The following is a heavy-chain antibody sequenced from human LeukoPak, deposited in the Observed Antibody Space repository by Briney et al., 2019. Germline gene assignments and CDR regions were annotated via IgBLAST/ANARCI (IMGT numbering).Heavy chain of an antibody. CDR2: IKQDGSVI. CDR1: GFSFSSFW. CDR3: ARSLGYCSGGSCYPFDC. D-gene: IGHD2-15*01. J-gene: IGHJ4*02. V-gene: IGHV3-7*04. Sequence: GGSLTFSGAAFGFSFSSFWMTWVRQTPGRGLEWVANIKQDGSVIYYVDSLKGRLIIYRDNAKSSLYLQMNSLRAEDTAVYYCARSLGYCSGGSCYPFDCWGQGTLVTVSS.